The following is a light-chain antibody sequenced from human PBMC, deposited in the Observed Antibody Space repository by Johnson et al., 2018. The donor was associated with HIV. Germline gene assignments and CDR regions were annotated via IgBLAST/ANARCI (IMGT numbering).Light chain of an antibody. CDR2: DNN. V-gene: IGLV1-51*01. CDR1: SSNIGNNY. Sequence: QSVLTQPRSVSAAPGQKVTISCSGSSSNIGNNYVSWYQQLPGRAPKLLIYDNNKRPSGIPDRFSGSKSGTSATLGITGLQTGDEADYYCGTWDSSLRVGVFGTGTKVTVL. CDR3: GTWDSSLRVGV. J-gene: IGLJ1*01.